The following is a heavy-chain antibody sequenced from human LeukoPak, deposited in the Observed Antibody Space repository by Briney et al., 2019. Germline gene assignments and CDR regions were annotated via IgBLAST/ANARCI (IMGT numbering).Heavy chain of an antibody. J-gene: IGHJ5*02. CDR2: IKQDGSEK. CDR3: AREALGSYNWFDP. V-gene: IGHV3-7*01. D-gene: IGHD3-10*01. CDR1: GFTFSSYW. Sequence: PGGSLRLSCAASGFTFSSYWMSWVRQAPGKGLEWVANIKQDGSEKYYVDSVKGRFTISRDNAKNSLYLQMNSLRAEDTAVYYCAREALGSYNWFDPWGQGTLVTVSS.